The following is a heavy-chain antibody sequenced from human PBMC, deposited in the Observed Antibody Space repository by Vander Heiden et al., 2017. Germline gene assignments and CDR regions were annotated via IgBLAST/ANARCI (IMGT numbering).Heavy chain of an antibody. Sequence: EGQLLESGGGWVQPGGSLRLACAASGFTFSSYAMSWVRQAPGKGLEWVSAISGSGGSTYYADSVKGRFTISRDNSKNTLYLQMNSLRAEDTAVYYCAKVVYYDSSGYFDWGQGTLVTVSS. D-gene: IGHD3-22*01. CDR3: AKVVYYDSSGYFD. J-gene: IGHJ4*02. V-gene: IGHV3-23*01. CDR2: ISGSGGST. CDR1: GFTFSSYA.